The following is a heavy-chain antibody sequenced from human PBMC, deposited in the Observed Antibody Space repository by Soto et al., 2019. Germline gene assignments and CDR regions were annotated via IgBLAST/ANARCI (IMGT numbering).Heavy chain of an antibody. CDR2: IYYSGST. CDR1: GGSISSSSYY. CDR3: AITTFLYCTNGVCPAFDI. Sequence: QLQLQESGPGLVKPSETLSLTCTVSGGSISSSSYYWGWIRQPPGKGLEWIGSIYYSGSTYYNPSLKSRVTISVDTSKNQFSLKLSSVTAADTAVYYCAITTFLYCTNGVCPAFDIWGQGTMVTVSS. D-gene: IGHD2-8*01. V-gene: IGHV4-39*01. J-gene: IGHJ3*02.